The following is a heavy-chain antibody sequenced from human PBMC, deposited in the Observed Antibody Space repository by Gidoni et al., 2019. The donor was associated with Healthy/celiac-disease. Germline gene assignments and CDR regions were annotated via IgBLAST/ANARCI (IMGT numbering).Heavy chain of an antibody. Sequence: QVQLVQSGAEVKKPGASVKVSCKASGSTFTSYDINWVRQATGEGLEWMGLMNPNSGNPGYAQKFQGRVTMTRNTSISTAYMELSSLRSEDTAVYYCARGPIVVVPAATYYYYYYMDVWGKGTTVTVSS. V-gene: IGHV1-8*01. J-gene: IGHJ6*03. CDR3: ARGPIVVVPAATYYYYYYMDV. CDR1: GSTFTSYD. CDR2: MNPNSGNP. D-gene: IGHD2-2*01.